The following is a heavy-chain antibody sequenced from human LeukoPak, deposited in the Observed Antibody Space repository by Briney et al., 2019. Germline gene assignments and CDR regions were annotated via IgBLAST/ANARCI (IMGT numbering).Heavy chain of an antibody. D-gene: IGHD1-26*01. Sequence: GGSLRLSCAASGFIFSDYFMSWIRQAPGKGLEWVSYISGSGSTIFYADSVKGRFTISRDNAKNSLYLQMNSLRAEDTAVYYCARDPVVGATVGIWGQGTMVTVSS. CDR3: ARDPVVGATVGI. V-gene: IGHV3-11*01. CDR1: GFIFSDYF. J-gene: IGHJ3*02. CDR2: ISGSGSTI.